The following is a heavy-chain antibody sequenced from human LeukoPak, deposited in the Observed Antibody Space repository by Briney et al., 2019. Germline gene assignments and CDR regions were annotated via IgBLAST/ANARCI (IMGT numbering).Heavy chain of an antibody. CDR3: ARGRYFDWLAWFDP. J-gene: IGHJ5*02. CDR1: GYTFTSYG. Sequence: GASVKVSCKASGYTFTSYGISWVRQAPGQGLEWMGWISAYNGNTNYAQKLQGRVTMTTDTSTSTAYMELRSLRSEDTAVYYCARGRYFDWLAWFDPWGQGTLVTVSS. D-gene: IGHD3-9*01. V-gene: IGHV1-18*01. CDR2: ISAYNGNT.